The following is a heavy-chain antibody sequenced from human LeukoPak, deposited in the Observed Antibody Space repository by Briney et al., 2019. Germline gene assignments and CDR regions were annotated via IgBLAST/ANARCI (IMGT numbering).Heavy chain of an antibody. CDR3: ARGRYYFDY. CDR2: IDTGGSST. J-gene: IGHJ4*02. V-gene: IGHV3-74*01. CDR1: GFTFTNAW. Sequence: GGSLRLSCAASGFTFTNAWMSWVRQAPGKGLVWVSRIDTGGSSTNYADSVKGRFTISRDNAKNTLYLQMNSLRAEDTAVYYCARGRYYFDYWGQGTLVTVSS.